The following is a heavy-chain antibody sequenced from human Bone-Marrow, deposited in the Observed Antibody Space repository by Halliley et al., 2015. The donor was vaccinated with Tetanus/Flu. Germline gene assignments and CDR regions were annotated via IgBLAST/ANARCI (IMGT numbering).Heavy chain of an antibody. J-gene: IGHJ6*02. CDR2: VYKGGIT. D-gene: IGHD2-8*01. CDR3: ARLMARLNYGMDV. CDR1: GTSISHYY. V-gene: IGHV4-59*01. Sequence: TLSLTCTVSGTSISHYYWSWIRQPPGKGLEWIGYVYKGGITNHNPSLKSRVTISLDTSKNQFSLKLSSVTAADTAVYYCARLMARLNYGMDVWGRGTTVTVSS.